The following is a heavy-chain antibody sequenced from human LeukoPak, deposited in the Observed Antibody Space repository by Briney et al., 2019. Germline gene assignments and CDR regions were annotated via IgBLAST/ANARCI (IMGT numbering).Heavy chain of an antibody. J-gene: IGHJ6*02. Sequence: GRSLRLSCAASGFTFSSYGMHWVRQAPGKGLEWVAVISHDGSNKYYADSVKGRFTISRDNSKNTLYLQMNSLRAEDTAVYYCAKEGVKMVYANPPYYYYYGMDVWGQGTTVTVSS. D-gene: IGHD2-8*01. CDR3: AKEGVKMVYANPPYYYYYGMDV. V-gene: IGHV3-30*18. CDR1: GFTFSSYG. CDR2: ISHDGSNK.